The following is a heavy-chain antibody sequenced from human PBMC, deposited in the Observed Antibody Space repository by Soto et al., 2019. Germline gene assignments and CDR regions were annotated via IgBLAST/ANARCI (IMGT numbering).Heavy chain of an antibody. CDR2: IIPIFGTA. V-gene: IGHV1-69*13. Sequence: WASVKVSCKASGGTFSSYAISWVRQAPGQGLEWMGGIIPIFGTANYAQKFQGRVTITADESTSTAYMELSSLRSEDTAVYYCARDPVYGSGSYQPRYYYYYGMDVWGQGTTVTVSS. CDR1: GGTFSSYA. CDR3: ARDPVYGSGSYQPRYYYYYGMDV. J-gene: IGHJ6*02. D-gene: IGHD3-10*01.